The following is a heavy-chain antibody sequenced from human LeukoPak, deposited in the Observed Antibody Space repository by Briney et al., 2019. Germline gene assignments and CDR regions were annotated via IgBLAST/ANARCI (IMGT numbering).Heavy chain of an antibody. V-gene: IGHV1-2*02. J-gene: IGHJ4*02. Sequence: ASVKVSCKASGYTFTVYYMHWVWQAPGQGGEWMGWINPNSGGTNYAQKFQGRVTITRDTSISTAYMELSRLRSDDTAVYYCARDLRWELQGYDYWGQGTLVTVSS. CDR3: ARDLRWELQGYDY. CDR2: INPNSGGT. CDR1: GYTFTVYY. D-gene: IGHD1-26*01.